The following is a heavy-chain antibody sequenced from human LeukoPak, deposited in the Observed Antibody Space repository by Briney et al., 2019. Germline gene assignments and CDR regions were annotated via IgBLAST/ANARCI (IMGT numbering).Heavy chain of an antibody. V-gene: IGHV3-7*01. CDR2: IKQDGSEK. CDR1: GFTFSSYW. CDR3: ASPYYYGSGSYLY. D-gene: IGHD3-10*01. J-gene: IGHJ4*02. Sequence: GGSLRLSCAASGFTFSSYWMSWVRQAPGKGLEWVANIKQDGSEKYYVDSVKGRFTISRDNAKNSLYLQMNSLRAEDTAVYYCASPYYYGSGSYLYWGQGTLVTVSS.